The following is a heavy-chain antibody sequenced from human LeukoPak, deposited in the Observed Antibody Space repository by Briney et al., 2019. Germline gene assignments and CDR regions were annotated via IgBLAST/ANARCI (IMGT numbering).Heavy chain of an antibody. Sequence: SETLSLTCAVYGGSFSGYYWSWIRQPPGKGLEWTGEINHSGSTNYNPSLKSRVTISVDTSKNQFSLKLSSVTAADTAVYYCARVMSYGSGSYYVYYFEYWGQGTLVTVSS. V-gene: IGHV4-34*01. CDR2: INHSGST. J-gene: IGHJ4*02. CDR3: ARVMSYGSGSYYVYYFEY. CDR1: GGSFSGYY. D-gene: IGHD3-10*01.